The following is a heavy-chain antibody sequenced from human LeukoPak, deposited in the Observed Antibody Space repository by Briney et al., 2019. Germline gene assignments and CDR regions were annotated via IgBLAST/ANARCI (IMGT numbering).Heavy chain of an antibody. CDR1: GFTFSSYG. D-gene: IGHD2-15*01. J-gene: IGHJ6*02. CDR3: AKDLGTGCSGGSCPYYYGMDV. Sequence: GGSLRLSCAASGFTFSSYGMHWVRQAPGKGLEWVAVISYDGSNKYYADSVKGRFTISRDNPKNTLYLQMNSLRAEDTAVYYCAKDLGTGCSGGSCPYYYGMDVWGQGTTVTVSS. V-gene: IGHV3-30*18. CDR2: ISYDGSNK.